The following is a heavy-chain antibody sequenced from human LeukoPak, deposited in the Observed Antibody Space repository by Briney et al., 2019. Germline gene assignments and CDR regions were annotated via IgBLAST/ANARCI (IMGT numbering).Heavy chain of an antibody. CDR3: AKDHRPGLGKYYFDY. CDR2: ISYDGSNK. D-gene: IGHD1-1*01. V-gene: IGHV3-30*18. CDR1: GFTFSSYA. Sequence: PGGSLRLSCAASGFTFSSYAMSWVRQAPGKGLEWVAVISYDGSNKYYADSVKGRFTISRDNSKNTLYLQMNSLRAEDTAVYYCAKDHRPGLGKYYFDYWGQGTLVTVSS. J-gene: IGHJ4*02.